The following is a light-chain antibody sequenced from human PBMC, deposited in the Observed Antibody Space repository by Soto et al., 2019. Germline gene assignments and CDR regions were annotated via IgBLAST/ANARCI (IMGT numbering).Light chain of an antibody. V-gene: IGLV2-8*01. J-gene: IGLJ1*01. CDR2: EVS. CDR1: SSDVGGYNY. CDR3: SSYAGSNTYNYV. Sequence: QSALTQPPSASGSPGQSVTISCTGTSSDVGGYNYVSWYQQHPGKAPKLMIYEVSKRPSGVPDRFSGSKSGNMASLTVSGLQAEDEADYYCSSYAGSNTYNYVFGTGTKVTVL.